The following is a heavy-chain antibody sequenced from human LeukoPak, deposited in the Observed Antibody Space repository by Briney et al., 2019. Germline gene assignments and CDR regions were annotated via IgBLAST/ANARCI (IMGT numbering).Heavy chain of an antibody. CDR3: ARDSGSFHDAFDI. J-gene: IGHJ3*02. CDR1: GGSFSDYY. Sequence: PSETLSLTCAVYGGSFSDYYWTWIRQPPGKGLEWIGEINHSGSTNYNPSLKSRVTISVDTSKNQFSLKLSSVTAADTAVYYCARDSGSFHDAFDIWGQGTMVTVSS. CDR2: INHSGST. D-gene: IGHD1-26*01. V-gene: IGHV4-34*01.